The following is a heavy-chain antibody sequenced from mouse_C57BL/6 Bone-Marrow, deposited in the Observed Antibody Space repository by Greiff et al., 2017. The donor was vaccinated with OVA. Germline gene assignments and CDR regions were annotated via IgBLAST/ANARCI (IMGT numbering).Heavy chain of an antibody. J-gene: IGHJ1*03. Sequence: EVNLVESGGGLVQSGRSLRLSCATSGFTFSDFYMEWVRQAPGKGLEWIAASRNKANDYTTEYSASVKGRFIVSRDTSQSILYLQMNALRAEDTAIYYCARDAHYDGTLWYFDVWGTGTTVTVSS. CDR1: GFTFSDFY. V-gene: IGHV7-1*01. CDR2: SRNKANDYTT. D-gene: IGHD1-2*01. CDR3: ARDAHYDGTLWYFDV.